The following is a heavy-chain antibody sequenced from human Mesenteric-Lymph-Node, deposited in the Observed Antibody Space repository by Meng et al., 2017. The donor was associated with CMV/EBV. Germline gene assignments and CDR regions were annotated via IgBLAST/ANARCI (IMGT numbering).Heavy chain of an antibody. CDR2: TQEDGTEK. V-gene: IGHV3-7*01. J-gene: IGHJ4*02. Sequence: GESLKISCTDSGFTFSNYWMTWVRQAPGKGLEWVATTQEDGTEKFYMDSVKGRFTIFRDNAENSLFLQLNSLRADDTALYYCTRDNGGADYWGQGTLVTVSS. CDR1: GFTFSNYW. CDR3: TRDNGGADY. D-gene: IGHD3-16*01.